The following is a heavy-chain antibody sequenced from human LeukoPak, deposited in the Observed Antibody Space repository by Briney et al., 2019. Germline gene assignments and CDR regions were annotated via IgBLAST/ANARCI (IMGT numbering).Heavy chain of an antibody. CDR1: GGSFSGYY. J-gene: IGHJ4*02. Sequence: SETLSLTCAVYGGSFSGYYWSWIRQPPGKGLEWIGEINHSGSTNYNPSLKSQVTISVDTSKNQFSLKLSSVTAADTAVYYCARLGSWCARHPNDYWGQGTLVTVSS. CDR3: ARLGSWCARHPNDY. D-gene: IGHD6-13*01. CDR2: INHSGST. V-gene: IGHV4-34*01.